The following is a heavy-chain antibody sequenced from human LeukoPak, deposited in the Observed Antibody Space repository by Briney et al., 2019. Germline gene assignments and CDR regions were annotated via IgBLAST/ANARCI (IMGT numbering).Heavy chain of an antibody. CDR3: ARDSEVVYYYDSSGYSRFDY. CDR2: IIPILGIA. V-gene: IGHV1-69*04. CDR1: GGTFSSYA. J-gene: IGHJ4*02. D-gene: IGHD3-22*01. Sequence: ASVKVSCKASGGTFSSYAISWVRQAPGQGLEWMGRIIPILGIANYAQKFQGRVTITADKSTSTAYMELSSLRSDDTAVYYCARDSEVVYYYDSSGYSRFDYWGQGTLVTVSS.